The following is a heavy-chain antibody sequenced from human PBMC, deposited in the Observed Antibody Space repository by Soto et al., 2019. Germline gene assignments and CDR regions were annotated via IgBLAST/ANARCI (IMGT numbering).Heavy chain of an antibody. V-gene: IGHV1-69*12. D-gene: IGHD4-17*01. J-gene: IGHJ5*02. CDR2: IIPIFGTA. CDR1: GGTFSSYA. CDR3: ARDAFPTVVTPGNWFDP. Sequence: QVQLVQSGAEVKKPGSSVKVSCKASGGTFSSYAISWVRQAPGQGLEWMGGIIPIFGTANYAQKFQGRVTITEDDTTRTAYMELSSLRSEDTAVYYCARDAFPTVVTPGNWFDPWGQGTLVTVSS.